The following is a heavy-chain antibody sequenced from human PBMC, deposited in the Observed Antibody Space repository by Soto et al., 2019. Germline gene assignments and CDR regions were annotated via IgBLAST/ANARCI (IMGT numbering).Heavy chain of an antibody. D-gene: IGHD6-13*01. Sequence: QALSLTSAISGDSVSSNSAACNLIRHSPSRGLEWLGRTYYRSKWYNDYAVSVKSRITINPDTSKNTLYLQMNSLRAEDTAVYYCAKVKYSSSWFDYWGQGTLVTVSS. V-gene: IGHV6-1*01. J-gene: IGHJ5*01. CDR1: GDSVSSNSAA. CDR2: TYYRSKWYN. CDR3: AKVKYSSSWFDY.